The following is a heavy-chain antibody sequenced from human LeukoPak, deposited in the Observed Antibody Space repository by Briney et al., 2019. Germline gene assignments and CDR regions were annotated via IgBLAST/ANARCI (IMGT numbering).Heavy chain of an antibody. CDR1: GGSFSGYY. V-gene: IGHV4-34*01. D-gene: IGHD3-22*01. J-gene: IGHJ4*02. CDR2: INHSGST. CDR3: ARKAYDSSGYYYGY. Sequence: PSETLSLTCAVYGGSFSGYYWSWIRQPPGEGLEWIGEINHSGSTNYNPSLKSRVTISVDTSKNQFSLKLSSVTAADTAVYYCARKAYDSSGYYYGYWGQGTLVTVSS.